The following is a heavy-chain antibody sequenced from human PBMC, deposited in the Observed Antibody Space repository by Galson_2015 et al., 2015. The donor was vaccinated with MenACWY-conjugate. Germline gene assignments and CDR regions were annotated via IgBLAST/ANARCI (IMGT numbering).Heavy chain of an antibody. Sequence: SETLSLTCTVSGNSISSGYYWAWIRQPPGEGLEWIGSIYYSGSTYYNPSLKSRVTISVDTSKNQFSLKLNSVTAADTAVYFCAREPRSTGYYSGGDYWGQGALVTVSS. CDR1: GNSISSGYY. V-gene: IGHV4-38-2*02. CDR2: IYYSGST. D-gene: IGHD3-22*01. CDR3: AREPRSTGYYSGGDY. J-gene: IGHJ4*02.